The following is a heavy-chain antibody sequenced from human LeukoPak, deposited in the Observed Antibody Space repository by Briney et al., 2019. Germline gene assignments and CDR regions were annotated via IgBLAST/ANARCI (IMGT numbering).Heavy chain of an antibody. CDR3: ARDNRSGWFGGYFQH. J-gene: IGHJ1*01. Sequence: GGSLRLSCAVSGFKFEDYAMHWVRQAPGRDLEWVSGINWNSGNIGYADSVKGRFTISRDNANKFLLLQMNSLRPEDTAFYYCARDNRSGWFGGYFQHWGQGTLVTVS. V-gene: IGHV3-9*01. D-gene: IGHD6-19*01. CDR2: INWNSGNI. CDR1: GFKFEDYA.